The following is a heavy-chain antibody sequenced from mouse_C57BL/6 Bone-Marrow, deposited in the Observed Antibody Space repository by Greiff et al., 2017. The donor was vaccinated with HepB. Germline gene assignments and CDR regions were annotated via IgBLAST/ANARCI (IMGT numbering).Heavy chain of an antibody. CDR2: INYDGSST. CDR1: GFTFSDYY. V-gene: IGHV5-16*01. Sequence: EVKVVESEGGLVQPGSSMKLSCTASGFTFSDYYMAWVRQVPEKGLEWVANINYDGSSTYYLDSLKSRFIISRDNAKNILYLQMSSLKSEDTATYYCARDAYYSNPYYAMDYWGQGTSVTVSS. D-gene: IGHD2-5*01. CDR3: ARDAYYSNPYYAMDY. J-gene: IGHJ4*01.